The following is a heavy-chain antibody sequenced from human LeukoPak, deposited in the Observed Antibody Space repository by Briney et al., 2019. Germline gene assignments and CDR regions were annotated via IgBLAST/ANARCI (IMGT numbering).Heavy chain of an antibody. J-gene: IGHJ6*04. CDR3: ARPAYYDILTGSWDYYGMDV. CDR1: GYSFTSYW. Sequence: HGESLKISCKGSGYSFTSYWISWVRQMPGKGLEWMGRIDPSDSYTNYSPSFQGHVTISADKSISTAYPQWSSLKASDTAMYYCARPAYYDILTGSWDYYGMDVWGKGTTVTVSS. V-gene: IGHV5-10-1*01. CDR2: IDPSDSYT. D-gene: IGHD3-9*01.